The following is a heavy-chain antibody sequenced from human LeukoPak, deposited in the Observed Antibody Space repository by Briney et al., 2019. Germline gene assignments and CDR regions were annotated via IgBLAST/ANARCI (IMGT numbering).Heavy chain of an antibody. J-gene: IGHJ3*02. CDR1: GFTFSSYW. V-gene: IGHV3-74*01. D-gene: IGHD6-19*01. CDR3: AKDLPGIAVADAFDI. Sequence: GGSLRLSRAASGFTFSSYWMHWVRQAPGKGLVWVSRIKSDGSSTSYADSVKGRFTLSRDNAKNALYLQMNSLRAEDTAVYYCAKDLPGIAVADAFDIWGQGTMVTVSS. CDR2: IKSDGSST.